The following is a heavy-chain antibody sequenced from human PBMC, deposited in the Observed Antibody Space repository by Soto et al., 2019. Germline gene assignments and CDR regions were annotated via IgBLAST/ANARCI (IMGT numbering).Heavy chain of an antibody. J-gene: IGHJ5*02. D-gene: IGHD3-9*01. V-gene: IGHV4-4*02. CDR2: IYHSGST. Sequence: PSETLSLTCAVSGGSISSSNLWNWVRQPPGKGLEWIGEIYHSGSTNYNPSLKSRVTMSVDKSKNQFSLKLTSVTAADTALYYCAKTGPQGWFDPRGQGTQVTVSS. CDR1: GGSISSSNL. CDR3: AKTGPQGWFDP.